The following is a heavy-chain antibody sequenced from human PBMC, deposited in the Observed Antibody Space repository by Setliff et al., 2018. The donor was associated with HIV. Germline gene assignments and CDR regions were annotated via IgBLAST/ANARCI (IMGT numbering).Heavy chain of an antibody. CDR1: GFTFSSYA. CDR2: ISYDGSNK. CDR3: ARDSRGIAAAGSRGYYYYGMDV. Sequence: GGSLRLSCAASGFTFSSYAMHWVRQAPGKGLEWVAVISYDGSNKYYADSVKGRFTISSDNSKNTLYLQMNSLRAEDTAVYYCARDSRGIAAAGSRGYYYYGMDVWGQGTTVTVSS. D-gene: IGHD6-13*01. J-gene: IGHJ6*02. V-gene: IGHV3-30*04.